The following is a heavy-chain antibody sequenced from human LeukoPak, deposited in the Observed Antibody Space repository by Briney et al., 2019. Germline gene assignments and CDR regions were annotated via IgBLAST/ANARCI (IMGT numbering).Heavy chain of an antibody. CDR1: GFTFSGSA. D-gene: IGHD3-3*01. Sequence: GGSLRLSCAASGFTFSGSAMHWVRQASGKGLEWVGRIRSKANSYATAYAASVKGRFTISRDDSKNTAYLQMNSLKTEDKAVYYCTSGSWGVVGYYYYYMDVWGKGTTVTVSS. CDR3: TSGSWGVVGYYYYYMDV. J-gene: IGHJ6*03. V-gene: IGHV3-73*01. CDR2: IRSKANSYAT.